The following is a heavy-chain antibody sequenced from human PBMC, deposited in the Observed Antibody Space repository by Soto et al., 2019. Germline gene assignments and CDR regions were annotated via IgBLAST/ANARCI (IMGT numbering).Heavy chain of an antibody. Sequence: VEALKISGKGSGCSVTSYWSGWLRQMPGKGLEWMGIIYPGDSDTRYSPSFQGQVTISADKSISTAYLQWSSLKASDTAMYYCARQGGGATITEYSYSYMAVWGNGTTVPVSS. CDR2: IYPGDSDT. D-gene: IGHD5-12*01. CDR1: GCSVTSYW. J-gene: IGHJ6*03. V-gene: IGHV5-51*01. CDR3: ARQGGGATITEYSYSYMAV.